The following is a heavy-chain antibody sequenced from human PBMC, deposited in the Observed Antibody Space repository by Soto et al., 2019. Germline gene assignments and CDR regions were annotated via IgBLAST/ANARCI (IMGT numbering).Heavy chain of an antibody. CDR1: DVSLSCSN. CDR2: IHYSGST. J-gene: IGHJ4*02. V-gene: IGHV4-59*08. D-gene: IGHD6-13*01. Sequence: SATQCLTSTVSDVSLSCSNWSWIRPTPGKVLEWIGYIHYSGSTYYNPPLKSRVTISVDTSKNQFSLKLSSVTAADTAVYYCARAGHSTSWYGPLDYWGRGTLVTVSS. CDR3: ARAGHSTSWYGPLDY.